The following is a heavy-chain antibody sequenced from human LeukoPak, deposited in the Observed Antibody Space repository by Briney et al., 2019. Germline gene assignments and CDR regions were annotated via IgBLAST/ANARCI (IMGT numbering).Heavy chain of an antibody. V-gene: IGHV1-2*02. CDR2: INPNSGGT. CDR1: GYTFTGYY. Sequence: GASVKVSCKASGYTFTGYYMHWVRQAPGQGLEWMGWINPNSGGTNYAQKFQERVTITRDMSTSTAYMELSSLRSEDTAVYYCAAAANILTGYYSGMDVWGQGTTVTVSS. D-gene: IGHD3-9*01. CDR3: AAAANILTGYYSGMDV. J-gene: IGHJ6*02.